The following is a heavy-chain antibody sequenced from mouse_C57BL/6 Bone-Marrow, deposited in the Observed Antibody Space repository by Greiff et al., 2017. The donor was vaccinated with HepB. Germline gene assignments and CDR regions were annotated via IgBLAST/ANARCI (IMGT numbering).Heavy chain of an antibody. CDR1: GYTFTSYW. D-gene: IGHD2-12*01. J-gene: IGHJ3*01. CDR2: IYPSDSET. Sequence: QVQLQQPGAELVRPGSSVKLSCKASGYTFTSYWMDWVKQRPGQGLEWIGNIYPSDSETHYNQKFKDKATLTVDKSSSTAYMQLSSLTSEDSAVYYCARLRVAWFAYWGQGTLVTVSA. CDR3: ARLRVAWFAY. V-gene: IGHV1-61*01.